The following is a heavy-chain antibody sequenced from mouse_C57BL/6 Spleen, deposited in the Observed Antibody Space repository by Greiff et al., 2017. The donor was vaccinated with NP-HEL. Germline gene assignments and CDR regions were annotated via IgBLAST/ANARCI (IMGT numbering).Heavy chain of an antibody. CDR1: GFTFSDYG. V-gene: IGHV5-17*01. CDR3: ARGLLLRSAMDY. D-gene: IGHD1-1*01. Sequence: EVKVEESGGGLVKPGGSLKLSCAASGFTFSDYGMHWVRQAPEKGLEWVAYISSGSSTIYYADTVKGRFTISRDNAKNTLFLQMTSLRSEDTAMYYCARGLLLRSAMDYWGQGTSVTVSS. J-gene: IGHJ4*01. CDR2: ISSGSSTI.